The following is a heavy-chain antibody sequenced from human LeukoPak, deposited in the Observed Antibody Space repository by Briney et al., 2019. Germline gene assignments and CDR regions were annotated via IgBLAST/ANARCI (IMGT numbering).Heavy chain of an antibody. V-gene: IGHV4-39*01. D-gene: IGHD5-12*01. CDR1: AGSISSTSHH. CDR2: LYSGRTT. Sequence: SETLSLTCTVSAGSISSTSHHWGWIRQSPGKGLEWIGSLYSGRTTYYNPSLDSRVTISVVTSKNQFSLQLNSVTAADTAVYYCVRHDGRGGATMGALDSWGQGSLVTVSS. CDR3: VRHDGRGGATMGALDS. J-gene: IGHJ4*02.